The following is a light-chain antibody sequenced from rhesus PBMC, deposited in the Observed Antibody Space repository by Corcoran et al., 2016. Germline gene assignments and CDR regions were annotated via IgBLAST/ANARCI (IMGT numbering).Light chain of an antibody. J-gene: IGKJ1*01. V-gene: IGKV1-25*01. CDR3: QQHDSYPRT. Sequence: DIQMTQSPSSLSASVGDRVTITCLASQGIISYLAWYQQQPGKATKLLIYAASTLQSGVPSRFSGSGSGTYFTLTISSLQPEDFATYYCQQHDSYPRTFGQGTKVEIK. CDR1: QGIISY. CDR2: AAS.